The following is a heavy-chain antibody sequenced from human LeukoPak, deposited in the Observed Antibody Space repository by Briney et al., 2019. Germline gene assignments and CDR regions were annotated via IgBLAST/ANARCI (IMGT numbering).Heavy chain of an antibody. Sequence: GGSLRLSCAASGFTFSSYAMSWVRQAPGKGLEWVATIKFDGTEKQYVASVRGRFTISRANAENSMFLRMESLSPEDTAVYYCARGGGYSERFDYWGQGTLVTVSS. D-gene: IGHD1-26*01. V-gene: IGHV3-7*01. CDR2: IKFDGTEK. CDR1: GFTFSSYA. CDR3: ARGGGYSERFDY. J-gene: IGHJ4*02.